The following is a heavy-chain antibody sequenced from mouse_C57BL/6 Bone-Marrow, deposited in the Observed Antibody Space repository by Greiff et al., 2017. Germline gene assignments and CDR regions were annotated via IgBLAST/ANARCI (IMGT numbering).Heavy chain of an antibody. Sequence: QVQLQQPDAELVKPGASVKISCKVSGYTFTDHTIHWMKQRPEQGLEWIGYIYPRDGSTKYNEKFKGKATLTADKSSSTAYMQLSSLTSEDSAVYCCARAALYGSIFDYWGQGTTLTVSS. J-gene: IGHJ2*01. CDR3: ARAALYGSIFDY. CDR1: GYTFTDHT. D-gene: IGHD1-1*01. V-gene: IGHV1-78*01. CDR2: IYPRDGST.